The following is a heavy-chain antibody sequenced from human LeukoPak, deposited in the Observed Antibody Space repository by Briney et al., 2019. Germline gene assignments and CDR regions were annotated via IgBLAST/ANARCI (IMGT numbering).Heavy chain of an antibody. V-gene: IGHV3-30*18. CDR2: ISSDGNEK. CDR1: GFTFRNYG. D-gene: IGHD3-10*01. Sequence: GGSLRLSCAASGFTFRNYGMHWVRQAPGKGLEWVAVISSDGNEKYYADSVKGRFTISRDNSKNTLYLEMNNMRPEDTAVYYCAKADRYYYGSGTAAMDVWGKGTTVTVSS. J-gene: IGHJ6*04. CDR3: AKADRYYYGSGTAAMDV.